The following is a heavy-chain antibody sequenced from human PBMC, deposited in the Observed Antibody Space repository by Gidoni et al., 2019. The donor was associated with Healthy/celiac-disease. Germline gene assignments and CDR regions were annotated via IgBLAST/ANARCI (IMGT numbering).Heavy chain of an antibody. V-gene: IGHV3-33*01. Sequence: QVQLVESGGGVVQPGRSLRLSCAASGFTFSSYGMHWVRQAPGKGLEWVAFIWYDGINKYYADSVKGRFTISRDNSKNTLYLQMNSLRAEDTAVYYCARDLAGPFDYWGQGTLVTVSS. D-gene: IGHD6-19*01. CDR2: IWYDGINK. CDR1: GFTFSSYG. CDR3: ARDLAGPFDY. J-gene: IGHJ4*02.